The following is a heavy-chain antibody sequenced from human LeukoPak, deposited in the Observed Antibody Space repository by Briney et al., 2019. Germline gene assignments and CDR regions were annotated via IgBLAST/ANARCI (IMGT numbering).Heavy chain of an antibody. J-gene: IGHJ4*02. CDR3: ARDRPLGYCSSTSCFPANTPLDY. CDR2: ISWNSGSI. Sequence: GGSLRLSCAASGFTFDDYAMHWVRQAPGKGLEWVSGISWNSGSIGYADSVKGRFTISRDNAKNSLYLQMNSLRAEDTAVYYCARDRPLGYCSSTSCFPANTPLDYWGQGTLVTVSS. CDR1: GFTFDDYA. V-gene: IGHV3-9*01. D-gene: IGHD2-2*01.